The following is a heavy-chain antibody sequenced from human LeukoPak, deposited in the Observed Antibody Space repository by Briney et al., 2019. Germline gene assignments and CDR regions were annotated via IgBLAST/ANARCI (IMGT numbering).Heavy chain of an antibody. CDR2: ISGGGGST. Sequence: ISFAVSWVIQNPRKGLEWVSGISGGGGSTYYADSVKGRFTISGDNSKNTLYLQMDSLRAEDTALYYCAKGSGINHYHWIDPWGQGTLVTVSS. J-gene: IGHJ5*02. D-gene: IGHD1-14*01. V-gene: IGHV3-23*01. CDR1: ISFA. CDR3: AKGSGINHYHWIDP.